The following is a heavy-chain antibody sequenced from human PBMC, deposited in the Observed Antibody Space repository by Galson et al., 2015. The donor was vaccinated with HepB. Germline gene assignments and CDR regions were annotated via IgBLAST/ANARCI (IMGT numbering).Heavy chain of an antibody. CDR1: GGSISSSSYY. V-gene: IGHV4-39*01. Sequence: LSLTCTVSGGSISSSSYYWGWIRQPPGKGLEWIGSIYYSGSTYYNPSLKSRVTISVDTSKNQFSLKLSSVTAADTAVYYCARAYYDYVWGSYPQGYYFDYWGQGTLVTVSS. J-gene: IGHJ4*02. CDR3: ARAYYDYVWGSYPQGYYFDY. CDR2: IYYSGST. D-gene: IGHD3-16*02.